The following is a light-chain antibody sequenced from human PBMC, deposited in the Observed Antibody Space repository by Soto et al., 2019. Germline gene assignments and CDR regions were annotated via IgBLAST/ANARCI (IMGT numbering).Light chain of an antibody. Sequence: QSVLTQPASVSGSPGQSITISCTGTSGDVGSYDLVSWYQQHTGKAPKLIIYEVAKRPSGVSNRFSGSKSGSTASLTISGLQAEDEADYYCCSHAVWNTLLFGGGTKVTVL. CDR1: SGDVGSYDL. CDR2: EVA. V-gene: IGLV2-23*01. J-gene: IGLJ2*01. CDR3: CSHAVWNTLL.